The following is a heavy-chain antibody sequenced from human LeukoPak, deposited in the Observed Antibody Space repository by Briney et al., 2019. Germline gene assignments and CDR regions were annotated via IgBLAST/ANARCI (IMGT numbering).Heavy chain of an antibody. CDR1: GGSISSGDYY. D-gene: IGHD3-10*01. J-gene: IGHJ5*02. CDR3: VRSQVRGVIWRKGSWFDP. V-gene: IGHV4-30-4*01. CDR2: IYYSGST. Sequence: SETLSLTCTVSGGSISSGDYYWSWIRQPPGKGLEWIGYIYYSGSTYYNPSLKSRVTISVDTSKNQFSLKLSSVTAADTAVYYCVRSQVRGVIWRKGSWFDPWGQGTLVTVSS.